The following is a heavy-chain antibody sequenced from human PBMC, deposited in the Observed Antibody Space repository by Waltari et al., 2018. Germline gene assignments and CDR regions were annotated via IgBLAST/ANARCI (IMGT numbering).Heavy chain of an antibody. CDR3: ARQGVCTGRYCYFDY. CDR2: LKQDEREK. Sequence: EVQLVESGGTLVQPGGSLRLSCAASGFTFGGYWMTWVRQAPGKGLEWVANLKQDEREKFYVDSVKGRFTISRDNAKNSLFLQMNSLRAEDTAVYYGARQGVCTGRYCYFDYWGQGTLVTVSS. J-gene: IGHJ4*02. CDR1: GFTFGGYW. V-gene: IGHV3-7*01. D-gene: IGHD2-8*02.